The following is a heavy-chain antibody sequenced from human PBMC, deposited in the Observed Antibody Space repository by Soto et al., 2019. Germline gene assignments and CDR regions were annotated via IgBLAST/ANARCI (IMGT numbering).Heavy chain of an antibody. V-gene: IGHV1-18*01. Sequence: QVQLVQSGAEVKKPGASVKVSCKASGYTVTSDGISWVRQAPGQGLEWMGWISAYNGNTNYAQNQQGRVTMTTDTTTITAYMELRSLRSDDTAVYNWARDGYCSSTRCYAHAFDIWGQGTLVTVSS. CDR1: GYTVTSDG. CDR3: ARDGYCSSTRCYAHAFDI. CDR2: ISAYNGNT. J-gene: IGHJ3*02. D-gene: IGHD2-2*01.